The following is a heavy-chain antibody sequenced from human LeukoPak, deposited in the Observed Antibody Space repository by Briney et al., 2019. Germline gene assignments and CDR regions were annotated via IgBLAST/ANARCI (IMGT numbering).Heavy chain of an antibody. CDR3: AKDQIGWAPGYSSGTLDY. CDR1: GFTFSLYG. CDR2: IYNIGSNT. J-gene: IGHJ4*02. Sequence: GGSVRLSCAASGFTFSLYGIHWVRQAPGKGLEWVAVIYNIGSNTYFADSVKGRFAISSDTSKNTLYLQMNTLRAEDTAVYYCAKDQIGWAPGYSSGTLDYWGQGTLVPV. V-gene: IGHV3-30*18. D-gene: IGHD6-19*01.